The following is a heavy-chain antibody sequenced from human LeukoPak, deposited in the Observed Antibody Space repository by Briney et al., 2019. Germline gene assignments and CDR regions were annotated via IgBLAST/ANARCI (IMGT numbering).Heavy chain of an antibody. Sequence: ASVKVSCKASGYTFTSYGISWVRQAPGQGLEWMGWISAYNGNTNYAQKLQGRVTMTTDTSTSTAYMELRSLRSDDTAVYYCARTPLESLWSEKEKTNWFDPWGQGTLVTVSS. J-gene: IGHJ5*02. CDR1: GYTFTSYG. CDR2: ISAYNGNT. CDR3: ARTPLESLWSEKEKTNWFDP. D-gene: IGHD2/OR15-2a*01. V-gene: IGHV1-18*01.